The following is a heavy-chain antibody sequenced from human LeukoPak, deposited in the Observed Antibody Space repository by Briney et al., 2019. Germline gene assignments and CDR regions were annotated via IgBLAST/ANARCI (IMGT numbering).Heavy chain of an antibody. J-gene: IGHJ3*02. D-gene: IGHD3-16*01. CDR2: ISSDGSST. Sequence: GGSLRLSCAASGFTFDDYAMHWVRQAPGKGLVWVSRISSDGSSTNYADSVKGRFTVSRDNAKNTLYLQMNSLRAEDTAVYYCARDFRAGGVTSKAFDIWGQGTMVTVSS. V-gene: IGHV3-74*01. CDR1: GFTFDDYA. CDR3: ARDFRAGGVTSKAFDI.